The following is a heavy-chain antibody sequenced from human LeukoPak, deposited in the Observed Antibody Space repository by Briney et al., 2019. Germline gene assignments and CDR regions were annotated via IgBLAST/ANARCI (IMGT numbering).Heavy chain of an antibody. CDR3: ARDPAPRMTTEVLGDY. CDR1: GFTFSSYA. Sequence: GGSLRLSCAASGFTFSSYAMSWVRQAPGKGLEWVSDISGSGGSTHYAESVKGRFTLSRDKSKNTLYLQMNRLRDEDTAVYFCARDPAPRMTTEVLGDYWGQGTLVTGSS. CDR2: ISGSGGST. V-gene: IGHV3-23*01. J-gene: IGHJ4*02. D-gene: IGHD4-17*01.